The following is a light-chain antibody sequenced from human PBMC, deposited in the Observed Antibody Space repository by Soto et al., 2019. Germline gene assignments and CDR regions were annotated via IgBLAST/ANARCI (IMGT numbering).Light chain of an antibody. CDR3: VLYLGSGFWV. Sequence: QTVVTQEPSFSVSPGGTVTLTCGLSSGSVSASYYPSWYQQTPGRSPRTLIYSTNTRSSGVPDRFSGSILGNRAALTITGAQSYDESDYYCVLYLGSGFWVFGGGTKLTVL. CDR1: SGSVSASYY. CDR2: STN. J-gene: IGLJ3*02. V-gene: IGLV8-61*01.